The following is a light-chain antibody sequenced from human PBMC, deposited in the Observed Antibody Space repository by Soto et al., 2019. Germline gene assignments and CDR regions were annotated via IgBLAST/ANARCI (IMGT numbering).Light chain of an antibody. CDR2: EAS. CDR1: QSINNW. Sequence: DFHMTHSPSTGSASVLERVSLTCPASQSINNWLAWYQQKPGKAPKLLIYEASNLQSGVPSRFSGSGSGTEFILTISSLQPDDFATYYCQQYNSYSYTFGQGTKVDIK. J-gene: IGKJ2*01. V-gene: IGKV1-5*03. CDR3: QQYNSYSYT.